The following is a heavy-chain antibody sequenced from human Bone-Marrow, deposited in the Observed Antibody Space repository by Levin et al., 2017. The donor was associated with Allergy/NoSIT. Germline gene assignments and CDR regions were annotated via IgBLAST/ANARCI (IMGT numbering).Heavy chain of an antibody. Sequence: PSETLSLTCTVSGCSISSSSYYWGWLRQPPGKGLEWIGSIYYSGSTYYNPSLKSRVTISVDTSKNQFSLKLSSVTAADTAVYCWAGGDDILNGYWDGIIWFDPWGQGTLVTVSS. CDR2: IYYSGST. CDR3: AGGDDILNGYWDGIIWFDP. D-gene: IGHD3-9*01. CDR1: GCSISSSSYY. V-gene: IGHV4-39*07. J-gene: IGHJ5*02.